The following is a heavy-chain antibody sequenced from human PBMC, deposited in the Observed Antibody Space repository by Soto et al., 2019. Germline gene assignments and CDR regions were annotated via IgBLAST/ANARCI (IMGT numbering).Heavy chain of an antibody. CDR3: AIQPKWFGELDSFDI. CDR2: ISAYNGNT. V-gene: IGHV1-18*01. CDR1: GYTFTSYG. J-gene: IGHJ3*02. Sequence: QVQLVQSGAEVKKPGASVKVSCKASGYTFTSYGINWVRQAPGQGLEWMGWISAYNGNTNYAQKLQGRVTMTTDTSTSTADMELRSLRSDDTAVYYCAIQPKWFGELDSFDIWGQGTMVTVSS. D-gene: IGHD3-10*01.